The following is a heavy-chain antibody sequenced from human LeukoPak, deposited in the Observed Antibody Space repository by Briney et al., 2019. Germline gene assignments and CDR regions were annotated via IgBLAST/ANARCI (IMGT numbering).Heavy chain of an antibody. CDR3: ARTPIPTTGDAFDI. CDR1: GYTFTSYA. D-gene: IGHD4-17*01. CDR2: INAGNDNT. V-gene: IGHV1-3*01. J-gene: IGHJ3*02. Sequence: GASVKVSCKASGYTFTSYAMHWVRQAPGQRLEWMGWINAGNDNTKYSQKFQGRVTITRDTSASTAYMELSSLRSGDTAVYYCARTPIPTTGDAFDIWGQGTMVTVSS.